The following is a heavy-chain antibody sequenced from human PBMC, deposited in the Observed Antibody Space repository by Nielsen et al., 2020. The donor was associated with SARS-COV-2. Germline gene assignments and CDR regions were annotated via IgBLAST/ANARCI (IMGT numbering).Heavy chain of an antibody. CDR1: GFTFRSYW. D-gene: IGHD3-10*02. J-gene: IGHJ2*01. V-gene: IGHV3-7*03. Sequence: GGSLRLSCVASGFTFRSYWMSWVRQAPGKGLEWVANIRQDVRERYYVDSVKGRFTISRDNAKNSLYLDMNSLRVEDTAVYYCAGLDVYHWYFDIWGRGALVTVSS. CDR2: IRQDVRER. CDR3: AGLDVYHWYFDI.